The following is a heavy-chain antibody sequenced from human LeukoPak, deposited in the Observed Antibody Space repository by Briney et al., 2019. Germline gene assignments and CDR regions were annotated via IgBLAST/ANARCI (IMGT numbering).Heavy chain of an antibody. CDR3: ARSDYYYYYMDV. CDR2: INPNSGGT. CDR1: GYSFTGYY. V-gene: IGHV1-2*02. Sequence: ASVKVSCKASGYSFTGYYMQWVRQAPGQGLEWMGWINPNSGGTNYAQKFQGRVTMTRDTSISTAYMELSRLRSDDTAVYYCARSDYYYYYMDVWGKGTTATVSS. J-gene: IGHJ6*03.